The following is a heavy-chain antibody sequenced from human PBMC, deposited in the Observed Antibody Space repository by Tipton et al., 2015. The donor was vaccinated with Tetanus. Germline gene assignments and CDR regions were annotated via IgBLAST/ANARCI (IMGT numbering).Heavy chain of an antibody. CDR2: IYPGDSDT. Sequence: QLVQSGAEVIKPGDSLKISCKGSGYSFTDYWIAWVRQMPGKGLEWMGIIYPGDSDTRYSPSFQGQVTISADKSINTAYLQWSSLKASDIAVFYCARSYSSSSYWYFDLWSRGTLVSVSS. V-gene: IGHV5-51*03. CDR1: GYSFTDYW. CDR3: ARSYSSSSYWYFDL. D-gene: IGHD6-6*01. J-gene: IGHJ2*01.